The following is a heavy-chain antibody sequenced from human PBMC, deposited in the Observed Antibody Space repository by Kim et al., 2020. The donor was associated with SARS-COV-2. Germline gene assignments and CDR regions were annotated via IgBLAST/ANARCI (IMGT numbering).Heavy chain of an antibody. J-gene: IGHJ4*02. V-gene: IGHV4-61*01. CDR2: IYYSGST. D-gene: IGHD3-10*01. CDR3: ARVADYGSGSYPDY. CDR1: GGSVSSGSYY. Sequence: SETLSLTCTVSGGSVSSGSYYWSWIRQPPGKGLEWIGYIYYSGSTNYNPSLKSRVTISVDTSKNQFSLKLSSVTAADTAVYYCARVADYGSGSYPDYWGQGTLVTVSS.